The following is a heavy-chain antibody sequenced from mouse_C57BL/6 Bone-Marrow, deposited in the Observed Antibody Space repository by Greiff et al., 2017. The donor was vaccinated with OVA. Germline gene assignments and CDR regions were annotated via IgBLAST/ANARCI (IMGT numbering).Heavy chain of an antibody. CDR3: ARNPWTGTGGYYFDY. V-gene: IGHV2-9-1*01. D-gene: IGHD4-1*01. Sequence: VKVVESGPGLVAPSQSLSITCTVSGFSLTSYAISWVRQPPGKGLEWLGVIWTGGGTNYNSALKSRLSISKDNSKSQVFLKMNSLQTDDTARYYCARNPWTGTGGYYFDYWGQGTTLTVAS. CDR2: IWTGGGT. CDR1: GFSLTSYA. J-gene: IGHJ2*01.